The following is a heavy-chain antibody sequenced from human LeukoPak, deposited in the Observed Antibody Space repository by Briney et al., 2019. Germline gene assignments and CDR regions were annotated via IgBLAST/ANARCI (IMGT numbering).Heavy chain of an antibody. D-gene: IGHD5-18*01. CDR3: ARGARGTYSYGYE. CDR2: ISSSSSTI. V-gene: IGHV3-48*02. J-gene: IGHJ4*02. CDR1: GFTFSSYS. Sequence: GGSLRLSCAASGFTFSSYSMNWVRQAPGKGLEWVSYISSSSSTIYYADSVKGRFTVSRDNAKNSLFLQMNSLRDEDTAVYYCARGARGTYSYGYEWGQGTLVTVSS.